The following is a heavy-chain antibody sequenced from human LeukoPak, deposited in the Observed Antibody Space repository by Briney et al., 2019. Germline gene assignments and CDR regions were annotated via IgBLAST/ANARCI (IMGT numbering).Heavy chain of an antibody. CDR2: IREERGQE. Sequence: PGGSLRLSCVASGLTVSNHWMSWVRQAPGKGLEWVANIREERGQEYYVDSVKGRFTISRDNSKSTLFLQMNSLTIEDTAVYYCARETRLPHNDILINRRAFDIWGQGTILTVSS. CDR3: ARETRLPHNDILINRRAFDI. CDR1: GLTVSNHW. D-gene: IGHD3-9*01. V-gene: IGHV3-7*01. J-gene: IGHJ3*02.